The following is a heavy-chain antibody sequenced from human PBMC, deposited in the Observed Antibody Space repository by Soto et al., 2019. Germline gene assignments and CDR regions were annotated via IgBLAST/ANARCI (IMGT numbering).Heavy chain of an antibody. Sequence: QVQLVESGGGVVQPGRSLRLSCAASEFTFSSYAMHWVRQAPGKGLEWVAVISYDGSNKYYADSVKGRFTISRDNSKNTLYLQMNSLRAEDTAVYYCAREGGWLRYPDAFDIWGQGTMVTVSS. D-gene: IGHD5-12*01. CDR3: AREGGWLRYPDAFDI. CDR2: ISYDGSNK. J-gene: IGHJ3*02. CDR1: EFTFSSYA. V-gene: IGHV3-30-3*01.